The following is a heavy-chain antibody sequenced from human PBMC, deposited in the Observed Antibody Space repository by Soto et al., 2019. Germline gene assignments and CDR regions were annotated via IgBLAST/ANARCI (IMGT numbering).Heavy chain of an antibody. CDR2: ISAYNGNT. CDR3: ARDRNGYYYYYGMDV. J-gene: IGHJ6*02. CDR1: GYTFTGYG. Sequence: ASVKVSCKASGYTFTGYGISWVRQAPGQGLEWMGWISAYNGNTNYAQKLQGRVTMTTDTSTSTAYMELRSLRSDDTAVYYCARDRNGYYYYYGMDVWGQGTTVTVSS. V-gene: IGHV1-18*01. D-gene: IGHD1-1*01.